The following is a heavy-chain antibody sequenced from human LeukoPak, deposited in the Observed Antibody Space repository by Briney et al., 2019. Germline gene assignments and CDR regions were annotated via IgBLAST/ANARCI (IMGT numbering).Heavy chain of an antibody. CDR1: GGSMSDYY. CDR2: FYGSGST. Sequence: ASETLSLTCTVSGGSMSDYYWSWIRQPAGKGLEWIGRFYGSGSTNYNPSLKSRVTLSVDISKNQFSLKLSSVTAADTAVYYCARGLLYYYMDVWGKGTTVTVSS. J-gene: IGHJ6*03. CDR3: ARGLLYYYMDV. V-gene: IGHV4-4*07.